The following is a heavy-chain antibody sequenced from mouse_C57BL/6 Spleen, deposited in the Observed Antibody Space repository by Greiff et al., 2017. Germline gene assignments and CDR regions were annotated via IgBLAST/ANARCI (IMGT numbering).Heavy chain of an antibody. D-gene: IGHD1-1*01. CDR1: GFTFSDYG. CDR3: ARTTRGAMDY. CDR2: ISSGSSTI. J-gene: IGHJ4*01. Sequence: EVKLVESGGGLVKPGGSLKLSCAASGFTFSDYGMHWVRQAPEKGLAWVAYISSGSSTIYYADTVKGRFTISRDNAKNTLFLQMTSLRSEDTAMYYCARTTRGAMDYWGQGTSVTVSS. V-gene: IGHV5-17*01.